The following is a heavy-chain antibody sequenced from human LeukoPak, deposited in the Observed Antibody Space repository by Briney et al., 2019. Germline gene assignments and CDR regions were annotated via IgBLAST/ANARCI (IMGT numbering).Heavy chain of an antibody. CDR3: ARDGGPTTVTPYYYYYGMDV. V-gene: IGHV3-48*03. J-gene: IGHJ6*02. CDR1: GFTFSSYE. CDR2: ISSSGSTI. D-gene: IGHD4-17*01. Sequence: PGGSLRLSCAASGFTFSSYEMNWVRQAPGKGLEWVSYISSSGSTIYYADSVKGRFTISRDNAKNSLYLQMNSLRAEDTAVYYCARDGGPTTVTPYYYYYGMDVWGQGTTVTVSS.